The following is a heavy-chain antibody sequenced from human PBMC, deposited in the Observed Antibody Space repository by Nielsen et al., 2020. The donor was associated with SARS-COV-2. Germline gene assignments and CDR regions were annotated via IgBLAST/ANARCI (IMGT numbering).Heavy chain of an antibody. J-gene: IGHJ4*02. CDR1: GDSVSSNSAA. D-gene: IGHD6-19*01. V-gene: IGHV6-1*01. CDR2: TYYRSKWYN. Sequence: SQTLSLTCAISGDSVSSNSAAWNWIRQSPSRGVEWLGRTYYRSKWYNDYAVSVKSRITINPDTSKNQFSLQLNSVTPEDTAVYYCARVKKQLPYSSGSGDYWGQGTLVTVSS. CDR3: ARVKKQLPYSSGSGDY.